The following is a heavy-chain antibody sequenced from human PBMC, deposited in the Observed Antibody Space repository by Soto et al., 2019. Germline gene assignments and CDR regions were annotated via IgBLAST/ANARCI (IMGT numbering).Heavy chain of an antibody. J-gene: IGHJ4*02. CDR3: ARVPRGAWYSQSLY. CDR2: ISAYNGNT. CDR1: GYTFTSYG. Sequence: QVQLVQSGAEVKKPGASVKVSCKASGYTFTSYGISWVRQAPGQGLEWMGWISAYNGNTNIAPKLQGRVTMTTDTPTRTAYMGLRSLRSDDTAVYYCARVPRGAWYSQSLYWGQGSLVTVSS. V-gene: IGHV1-18*04. D-gene: IGHD6-13*01.